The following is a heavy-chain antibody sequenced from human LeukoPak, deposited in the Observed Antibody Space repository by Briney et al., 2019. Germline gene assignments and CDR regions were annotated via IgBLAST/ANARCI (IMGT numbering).Heavy chain of an antibody. CDR1: GFTVSSNY. CDR3: AKDIIPYSSGWYYYYYGMDV. V-gene: IGHV3-53*01. D-gene: IGHD6-19*01. Sequence: GGSLRLSCAASGFTVSSNYMSWVRQAPGKGLEWVSVIYSGGSTYYADSVKGRFTISRDNSKNTLYLQMNSLRAEDTAVYYCAKDIIPYSSGWYYYYYGMDVWGQGTTVTVSS. J-gene: IGHJ6*02. CDR2: IYSGGST.